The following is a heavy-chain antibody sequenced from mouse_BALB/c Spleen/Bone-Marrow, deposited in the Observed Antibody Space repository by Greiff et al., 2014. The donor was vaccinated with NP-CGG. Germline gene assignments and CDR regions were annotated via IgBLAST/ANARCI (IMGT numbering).Heavy chain of an antibody. CDR1: GFTFSSYA. CDR3: ARGDWDEAMDY. D-gene: IGHD4-1*01. Sequence: EVQLVESGGGLVKPGGSLKLSCAASGFTFSSYAMSWGRQTPEKRLEWVATINSGGSYTYYPDSVKGRFTISRDNAKNTLYLQMSSLRSEDTAMYYCARGDWDEAMDYWGQGTSVTVST. J-gene: IGHJ4*01. V-gene: IGHV5-9-3*01. CDR2: INSGGSYT.